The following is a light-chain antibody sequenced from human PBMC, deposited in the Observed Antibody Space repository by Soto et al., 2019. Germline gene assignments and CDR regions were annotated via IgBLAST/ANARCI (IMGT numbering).Light chain of an antibody. J-gene: IGKJ4*01. CDR1: QSVSSSY. V-gene: IGKV3-20*01. CDR3: QQYGSSPAVN. CDR2: GAS. Sequence: EIVLTQSPGTLSLSPGERATLSCRASQSVSSSYLAWYQQKPGQAPRILIYGASSRATGIPDRFSGSGSGTDFTLTISRLEPEDLAVYYRQQYGSSPAVNFGGGIKVEIK.